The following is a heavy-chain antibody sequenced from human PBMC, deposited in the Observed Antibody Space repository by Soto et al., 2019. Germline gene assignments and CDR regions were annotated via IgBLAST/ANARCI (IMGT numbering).Heavy chain of an antibody. J-gene: IGHJ6*02. CDR2: IYPGDSDT. V-gene: IGHV5-51*01. D-gene: IGHD6-19*01. CDR3: ARLSRPGIAVAGTTGELYYYYYGMDV. CDR1: GYSFTSYS. Sequence: GESLKISCKGSGYSFTSYSIGWVRQMPEKGLEWMGIIYPGDSDTRYSPSFQGQVTISADKSISSAYLQWSSLKASDTAMYYCARLSRPGIAVAGTTGELYYYYYGMDVWGQGTTVTVSS.